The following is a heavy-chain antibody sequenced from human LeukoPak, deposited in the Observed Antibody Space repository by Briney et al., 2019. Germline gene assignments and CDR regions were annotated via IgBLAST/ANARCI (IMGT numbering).Heavy chain of an antibody. CDR1: GFTFSNYA. D-gene: IGHD1-7*01. Sequence: GGSLRLSCEASGFTFSNYAMSWVRQAPGMGLEWGANIKHAGREPNNMDSVRVRSTISKTNARTSLYLKMNTLRPEAPAGYFFARQNYFQFDYWGQGTLVTASS. CDR3: ARQNYFQFDY. V-gene: IGHV3-7*01. CDR2: IKHAGREP. J-gene: IGHJ4*02.